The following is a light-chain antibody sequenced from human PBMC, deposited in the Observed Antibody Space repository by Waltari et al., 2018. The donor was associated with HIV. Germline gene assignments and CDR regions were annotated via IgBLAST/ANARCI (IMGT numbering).Light chain of an antibody. J-gene: IGKJ1*01. CDR3: QHYNTFWT. V-gene: IGKV1-39*01. CDR2: AAS. Sequence: DIQMTQSPSSLSASVGDRVTITCRASQSISSYLNWYQQKPGKAPKLLIYAASSLQSGVPSRFSGSGSGTDFTLTISSLQPDDFATYYCQHYNTFWTFGHGTKVEIK. CDR1: QSISSY.